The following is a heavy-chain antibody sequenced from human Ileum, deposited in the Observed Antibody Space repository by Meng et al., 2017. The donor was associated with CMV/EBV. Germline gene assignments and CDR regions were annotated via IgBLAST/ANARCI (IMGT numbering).Heavy chain of an antibody. CDR1: GYTFTSNN. CDR3: TRGAGEHTAKFDY. Sequence: QVHLVQSGSELKKPGASVKVSCKTSGYTFTSNNIIWVRQAPGQGPEWMGWIDTNTGNPTYAQGFTGRFVFSLDTSVSTAYLQINSLRAEDTAVYYCTRGAGEHTAKFDYWGQGTLVTVSS. CDR2: IDTNTGNP. J-gene: IGHJ4*02. D-gene: IGHD5-18*01. V-gene: IGHV7-4-1*02.